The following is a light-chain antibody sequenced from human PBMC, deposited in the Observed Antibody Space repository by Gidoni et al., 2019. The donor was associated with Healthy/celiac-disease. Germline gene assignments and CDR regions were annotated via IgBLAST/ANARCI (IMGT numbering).Light chain of an antibody. CDR1: SSNIGAGYD. Sequence: QSVLTQPPSVPGAPGQRVTISCTGSSSNIGAGYDVHWYQQLPGTAPKLLIYGNSHRPSGVPDRFSGSKSGTSASLAITGLQAEDEADYYCQSYDSSLSGSGVFGGGTKLTVL. V-gene: IGLV1-40*01. J-gene: IGLJ3*02. CDR2: GNS. CDR3: QSYDSSLSGSGV.